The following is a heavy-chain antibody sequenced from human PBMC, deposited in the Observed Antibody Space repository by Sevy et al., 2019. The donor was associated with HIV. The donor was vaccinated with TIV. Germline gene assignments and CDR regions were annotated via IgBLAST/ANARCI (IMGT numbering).Heavy chain of an antibody. D-gene: IGHD3-22*01. J-gene: IGHJ3*02. CDR2: IGGRDTGT. Sequence: GGSLRLSCEASGFTFSNMAISWAGKAQGRGLEWVSAIGGRDTGTYNADSVKGRFTISRDNSRNTLFLQMNSLRAEDTAVYYCAKDLAIVVGDAFDIWGQGTVVTVSS. V-gene: IGHV3-23*01. CDR1: GFTFSNMA. CDR3: AKDLAIVVGDAFDI.